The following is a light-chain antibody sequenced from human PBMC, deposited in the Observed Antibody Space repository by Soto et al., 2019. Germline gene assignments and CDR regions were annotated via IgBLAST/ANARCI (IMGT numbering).Light chain of an antibody. CDR1: QGISSA. CDR3: QQFNSHHLIT. CDR2: DAS. J-gene: IGKJ5*01. Sequence: AIQLTQSPSSLSASVGDRVTITCRASQGISSALAWYQQKPGKAPKLLIYDASSLESGVPSRFSGSGSGTDFTLTISSLQPEDFATYYCQQFNSHHLITFGQGTRLEIK. V-gene: IGKV1-13*02.